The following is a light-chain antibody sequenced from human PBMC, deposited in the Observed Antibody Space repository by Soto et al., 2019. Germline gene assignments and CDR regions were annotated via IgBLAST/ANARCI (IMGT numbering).Light chain of an antibody. CDR3: QQRSNWTMST. V-gene: IGKV3-11*01. CDR1: QTVSKY. CDR2: DAS. J-gene: IGKJ2*01. Sequence: EIVLTQSPATLSLSPGERATLSCRASQTVSKYLAWYQQKPGQAPRLLIYDASNRATGIPARFSGSGSGTDFTLTISSLEPEDFAVYYCQQRSNWTMSTFGQGTKLEIK.